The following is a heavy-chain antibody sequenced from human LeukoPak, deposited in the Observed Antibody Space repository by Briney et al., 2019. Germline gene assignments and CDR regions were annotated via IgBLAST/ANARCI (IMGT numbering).Heavy chain of an antibody. V-gene: IGHV3-23*01. J-gene: IGHJ3*02. D-gene: IGHD6-13*01. CDR1: GFTFSSYE. Sequence: PGGSLRLSCAASGFTFSSYEMNWVRQAPGKGLEWVSAISGSGGSTYYADSVKGRFTISRDNSKNTLYLQMNSLRAEDTAVYYCAKFSSSWYNYAFDIWGQGTMVTVSS. CDR2: ISGSGGST. CDR3: AKFSSSWYNYAFDI.